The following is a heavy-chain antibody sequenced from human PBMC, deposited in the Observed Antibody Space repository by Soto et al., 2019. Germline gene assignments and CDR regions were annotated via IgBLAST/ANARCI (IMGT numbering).Heavy chain of an antibody. CDR2: ISGSGGST. Sequence: PGGSLRLSCAASGFTFSSYAMSWVRQAPGKGLEWVSAISGSGGSTYYADSVKGRFTISRDNSKNTLYLQMNSLRAEDTAVYYCAKAPVRYDFWSGYYPDVWGQGTTVTVSS. CDR1: GFTFSSYA. D-gene: IGHD3-3*01. J-gene: IGHJ6*02. CDR3: AKAPVRYDFWSGYYPDV. V-gene: IGHV3-23*01.